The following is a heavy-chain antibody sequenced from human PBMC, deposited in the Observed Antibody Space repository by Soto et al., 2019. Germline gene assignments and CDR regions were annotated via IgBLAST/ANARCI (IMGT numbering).Heavy chain of an antibody. V-gene: IGHV4-31*03. CDR1: GGSFSGGGYY. J-gene: IGHJ3*02. D-gene: IGHD3-3*01. CDR3: ARTSIFGVVLNAFDI. CDR2: ISYSGST. Sequence: PSETLSLTCTVSGGSFSGGGYYWSWIRQHPGKGLEWMGYISYSGSTKYKPSLQSRITISVDTSKNQFSLGLTSVTAADTAIYFCARTSIFGVVLNAFDIWGPGTLVTVSS.